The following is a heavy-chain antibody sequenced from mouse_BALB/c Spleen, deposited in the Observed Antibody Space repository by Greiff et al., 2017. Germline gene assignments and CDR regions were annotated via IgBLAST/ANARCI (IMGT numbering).Heavy chain of an antibody. CDR1: GYTFTSYW. D-gene: IGHD1-2*01. Sequence: QVQLKQSGAELAKPGASVKMSCKASGYTFTSYWMHWVKQRPGQGLEWIGYINPSTGYTEYNQKFKDKATLTADKSSSTAYMQLSSLTSEDSAVYYCARSFITTATLYYAMDYWGQGTSVTVSS. CDR3: ARSFITTATLYYAMDY. CDR2: INPSTGYT. J-gene: IGHJ4*01. V-gene: IGHV1-7*01.